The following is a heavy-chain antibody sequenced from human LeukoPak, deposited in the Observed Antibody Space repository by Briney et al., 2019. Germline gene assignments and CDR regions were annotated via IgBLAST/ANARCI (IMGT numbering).Heavy chain of an antibody. J-gene: IGHJ4*02. CDR2: ISSSSSYI. D-gene: IGHD6-19*01. CDR1: GFTFSSYS. Sequence: GGSLRLSCAGSGFTFSSYSMNWVRQAPGKGLEWVSSISSSSSYIYYADSVKGRFTISRDNARNSLYLQMNSLRAEDTAVYYCGKDRRPGIAVAGTTDYWGQGTLVTVSS. V-gene: IGHV3-21*04. CDR3: GKDRRPGIAVAGTTDY.